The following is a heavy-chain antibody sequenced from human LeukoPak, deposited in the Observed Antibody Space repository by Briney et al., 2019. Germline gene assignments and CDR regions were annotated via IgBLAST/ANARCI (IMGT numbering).Heavy chain of an antibody. D-gene: IGHD3-22*01. CDR3: ARKYYDSSGSHAFDI. CDR2: INLNSGGT. J-gene: IGHJ3*02. V-gene: IGHV1-2*02. CDR1: GYTFTGYY. Sequence: ASVKVSCKASGYTFTGYYMHWVRQAPGQGLEWMGWINLNSGGTNYAQKFQGRVTMTRDTSISTAYMELSRLRSDDTAVYYCARKYYDSSGSHAFDIWGQGTMVTVSS.